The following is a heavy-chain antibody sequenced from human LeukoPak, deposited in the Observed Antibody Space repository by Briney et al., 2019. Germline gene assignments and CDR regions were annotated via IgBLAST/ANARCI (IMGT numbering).Heavy chain of an antibody. Sequence: PGGSLRLSCAASGFTFSDYYMSWIRQAPGKGLEWVALIWYDGTNKYYGDSVKSRFTISRDNSKNTLYLQMNSLRAEDTAVYYCARGRFGELSVATFDIWGRGTMVTVSS. V-gene: IGHV3-33*08. CDR1: GFTFSDYY. CDR2: IWYDGTNK. D-gene: IGHD3-10*01. J-gene: IGHJ3*02. CDR3: ARGRFGELSVATFDI.